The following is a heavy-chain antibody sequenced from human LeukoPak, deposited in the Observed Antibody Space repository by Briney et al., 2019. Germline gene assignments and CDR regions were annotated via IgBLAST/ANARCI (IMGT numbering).Heavy chain of an antibody. Sequence: PGGSLRLSCAASGFTFSSYSMNWVRQAPGKGLEWASSISSSSSYIYYADSVKGRFTISRDNAKNSLYLQMNSLRAEDTAVYYCARRKPSYYDSSGYPDAFDIWGQGTMVTVSS. CDR2: ISSSSSYI. CDR3: ARRKPSYYDSSGYPDAFDI. D-gene: IGHD3-22*01. CDR1: GFTFSSYS. V-gene: IGHV3-21*01. J-gene: IGHJ3*02.